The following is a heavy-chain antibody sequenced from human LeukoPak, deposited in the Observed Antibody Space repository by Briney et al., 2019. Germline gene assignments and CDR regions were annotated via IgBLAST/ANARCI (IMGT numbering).Heavy chain of an antibody. CDR3: ARGRIRGTYGY. D-gene: IGHD3-10*01. V-gene: IGHV3-7*01. J-gene: IGHJ4*02. CDR2: IKQDGSEK. CDR1: GFTFSSYW. Sequence: GGSLRLSCAASGFTFSSYWMSWVRQAPGKGLEWVANIKQDGSEKYYVDSVKGRFTISRDNAKNSLYLQMNSLRAEDTAVYFCARGRIRGTYGYWGQGTLVTVSS.